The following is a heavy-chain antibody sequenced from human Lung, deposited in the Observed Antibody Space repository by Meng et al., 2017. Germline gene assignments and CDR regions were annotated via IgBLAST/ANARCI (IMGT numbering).Heavy chain of an antibody. CDR3: VRDEDISAAGKLFGDY. D-gene: IGHD6-13*01. Sequence: QGDLVQSWAEGKKPGASVKVACKPFGYNFPDYWLHWVRRAPGQGLEWMGRIDPKSGDTHYAQRFQGRVTMTGDTSISTAYMELSGLRSDDTAMYYCVRDEDISAAGKLFGDYWGQGTLVTVSS. CDR2: IDPKSGDT. V-gene: IGHV1-2*06. CDR1: GYNFPDYW. J-gene: IGHJ4*02.